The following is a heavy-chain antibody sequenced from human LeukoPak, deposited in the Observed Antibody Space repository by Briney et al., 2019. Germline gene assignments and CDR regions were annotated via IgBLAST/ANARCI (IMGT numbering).Heavy chain of an antibody. CDR1: GYTFTSYG. J-gene: IGHJ6*03. CDR3: ARLRYSYGTYYYYYYMDV. D-gene: IGHD5-18*01. V-gene: IGHV1-18*01. Sequence: GASVKVSCKASGYTFTSYGLSWVRQAPGQGLEWMGWISAYNGNTNYAQKLQGRVTMTTDTSTSTAYMELRSLRSDDTAVYYCARLRYSYGTYYYYYYMDVWGKGTTVTISS. CDR2: ISAYNGNT.